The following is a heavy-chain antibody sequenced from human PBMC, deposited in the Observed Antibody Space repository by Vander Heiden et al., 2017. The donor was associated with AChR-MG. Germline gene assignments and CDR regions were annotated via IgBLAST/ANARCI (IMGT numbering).Heavy chain of an antibody. V-gene: IGHV3-33*01. CDR3: ARVSLEQLVRTRGYFDY. Sequence: QVQLVESGGGVVQPGRSMRPSCAASGFTFSSHGMHWVRQAPGKGLEWVAVIWYDGSNKYYADSVKGRFTISRDNSKNTLYLQMNSLRAEDTAVYYCARVSLEQLVRTRGYFDYWGQGTLVTVSS. J-gene: IGHJ4*02. CDR1: GFTFSSHG. CDR2: IWYDGSNK. D-gene: IGHD6-6*01.